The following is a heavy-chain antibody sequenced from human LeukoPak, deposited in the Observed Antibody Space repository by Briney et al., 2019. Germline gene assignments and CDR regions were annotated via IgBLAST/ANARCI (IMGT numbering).Heavy chain of an antibody. J-gene: IGHJ3*02. V-gene: IGHV4-61*02. D-gene: IGHD3-10*01. CDR2: VYSSGST. CDR1: GGSITSGTHY. Sequence: SETLSLTCTVSGGSITSGTHYWSWIRQPAGKGLEWIGRVYSSGSTNYNPSLKSRVTISVDTSKNQFSLRLNSVTAADTAVYYCASTFYYGSGNDAFDIWGQGTLVTVSS. CDR3: ASTFYYGSGNDAFDI.